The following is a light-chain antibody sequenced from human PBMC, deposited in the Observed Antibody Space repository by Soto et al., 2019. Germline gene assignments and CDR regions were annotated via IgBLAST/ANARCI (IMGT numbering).Light chain of an antibody. CDR1: RSDAGGYSY. CDR2: DVN. Sequence: QSALTQPASVSGSPGQSITISCTGTRSDAGGYSYVSWYQQHPGKAPKLIIFDVNNRPSGISNRFSGSESGSTASLTIAGRQADDEADDYCSSYTGLSDIWVFGEGTKLTVL. V-gene: IGLV2-14*03. CDR3: SSYTGLSDIWV. J-gene: IGLJ3*02.